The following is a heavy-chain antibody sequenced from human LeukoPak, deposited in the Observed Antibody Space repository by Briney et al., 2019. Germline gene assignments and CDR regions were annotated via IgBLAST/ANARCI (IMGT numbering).Heavy chain of an antibody. CDR1: GGTSTNDA. V-gene: IGHV1-69*04. CDR3: ARDPNFGRPTRDWHFDL. CDR2: TVPHVACT. J-gene: IGHJ2*01. D-gene: IGHD4/OR15-4a*01. Sequence: SVKVSCKASGGTSTNDAISWVRQAPGQGLEWMGRTVPHVACTTYAPKFKARLAITADKLTSTTYMELRSLTSEDTAVYYCARDPNFGRPTRDWHFDLWGRGTLVTVSS.